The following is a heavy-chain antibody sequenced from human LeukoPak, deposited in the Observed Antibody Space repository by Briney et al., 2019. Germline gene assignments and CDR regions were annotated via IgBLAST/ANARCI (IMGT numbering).Heavy chain of an antibody. CDR2: INHSGST. Sequence: SETLSLTCAVYGGSFSGYYWSWIRQPPGKGLEWIGEINHSGSTNYNPSLKSRVTISVDTSKNQFSLKLSSVTAADTAVYYCAREVSSGWYGYMDVWGKGTTVTVSS. V-gene: IGHV4-34*01. CDR1: GGSFSGYY. J-gene: IGHJ6*03. D-gene: IGHD6-19*01. CDR3: AREVSSGWYGYMDV.